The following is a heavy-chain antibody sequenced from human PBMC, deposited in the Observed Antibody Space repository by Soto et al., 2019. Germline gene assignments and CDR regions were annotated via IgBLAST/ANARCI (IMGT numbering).Heavy chain of an antibody. CDR3: ARVRGGYCSSTSCYNFDY. Sequence: SETLSLTCTVSGGSISSGGYYWSWIRQRPGKGLEWIGYIYYSGSTYYNPSLKSRVTISVDTSKNQFSLKLSSVTAADTAVYYCARVRGGYCSSTSCYNFDYWGQGTLVTVSS. CDR2: IYYSGST. CDR1: GGSISSGGYY. J-gene: IGHJ4*02. V-gene: IGHV4-31*03. D-gene: IGHD2-2*02.